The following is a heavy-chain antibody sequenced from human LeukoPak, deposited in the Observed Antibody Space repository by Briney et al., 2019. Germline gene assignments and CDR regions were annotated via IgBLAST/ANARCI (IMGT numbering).Heavy chain of an antibody. J-gene: IGHJ4*02. CDR2: MNPNSGNT. CDR1: GYTFTSYD. CDR3: ARSFSPAGYFDY. Sequence: EASVKVSCKASGYTFTSYDINWVRQATGQGLEWMGWMNPNSGNTGYAQKFQGRVTMTRDTSTSTVYMELSSLRSEDTAVYYCARSFSPAGYFDYWGQGTLVTVSS. D-gene: IGHD3-3*01. V-gene: IGHV1-8*02.